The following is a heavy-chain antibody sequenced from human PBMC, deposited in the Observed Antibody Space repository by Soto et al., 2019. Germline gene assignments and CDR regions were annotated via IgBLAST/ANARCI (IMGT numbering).Heavy chain of an antibody. D-gene: IGHD6-6*01. CDR1: GVTFSSYA. CDR2: ISGSGGST. J-gene: IGHJ4*01. CDR3: AKVGLKAARPPDY. Sequence: EVQLLESGGGLVQPGGSLRLSCAASGVTFSSYAMSWVRQAPGKGLEWVSAISGSGGSTYYADSVKGRFTIPRDNYKNTLYLQMNSLRAGDTAVYYCAKVGLKAARPPDYWGHGTLVTVSS. V-gene: IGHV3-23*01.